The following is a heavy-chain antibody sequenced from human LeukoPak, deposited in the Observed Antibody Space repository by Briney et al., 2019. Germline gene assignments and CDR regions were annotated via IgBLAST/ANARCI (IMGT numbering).Heavy chain of an antibody. J-gene: IGHJ6*02. CDR2: IYTSGST. V-gene: IGHV4-4*07. D-gene: IGHD5-18*01. CDR3: AGHTAMENYYYYGMDV. CDR1: GGSISSYY. Sequence: SETLSLTCTVSGGSISSYYWSWIRQPAGKGLEWIGRIYTSGSTNYNPSLKSRVTISVDTSKNQFSLKLSSVTAADTAVYYCAGHTAMENYYYYGMDVWGQGTTVTVSS.